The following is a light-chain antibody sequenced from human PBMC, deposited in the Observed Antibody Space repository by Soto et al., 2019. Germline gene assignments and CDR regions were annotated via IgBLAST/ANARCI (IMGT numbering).Light chain of an antibody. Sequence: EIVLTQSPATLSLSPGERATLSCGASQSVGTYLAWYQQKPGQAPRLLIYDASIRATGIPARFSGSGSETDFTLTISSLEPEDFAVYYCQQRSNWPPLTFGGGTKVEIK. CDR3: QQRSNWPPLT. CDR1: QSVGTY. V-gene: IGKV3-11*01. J-gene: IGKJ4*01. CDR2: DAS.